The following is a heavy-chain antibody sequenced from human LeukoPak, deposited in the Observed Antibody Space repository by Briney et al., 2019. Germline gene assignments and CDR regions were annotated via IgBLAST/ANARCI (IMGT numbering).Heavy chain of an antibody. V-gene: IGHV4-59*01. J-gene: IGHJ4*02. CDR1: GGSISSYY. Sequence: SETLSLTCTVSGGSISSYYWSWIRQPPGKGLGWIGYIYYSGSTNYNPSLKSRVTISVDTSKNQFSLKLSSVTAADTAVYYCAGLDYGDYSDYWGQGTLVTVSS. D-gene: IGHD4-17*01. CDR2: IYYSGST. CDR3: AGLDYGDYSDY.